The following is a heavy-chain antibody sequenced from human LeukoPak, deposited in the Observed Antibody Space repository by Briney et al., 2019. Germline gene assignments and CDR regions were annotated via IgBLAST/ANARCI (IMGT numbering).Heavy chain of an antibody. CDR1: GFTFSSYW. V-gene: IGHV3-48*04. CDR3: ARRYCSSTSCTLDY. Sequence: PGGSLRLSCAASGFTFSSYWMHWVRQAPGKGLEWVSYISSGTTTIYYADSVKGRFTISRDNAKNSLYLQMNSLRAEDTAVYYCARRYCSSTSCTLDYWGQGTLVTVSS. J-gene: IGHJ4*02. CDR2: ISSGTTTI. D-gene: IGHD2-2*01.